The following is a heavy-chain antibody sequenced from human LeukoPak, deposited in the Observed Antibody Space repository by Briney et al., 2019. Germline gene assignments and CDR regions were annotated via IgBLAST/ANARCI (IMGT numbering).Heavy chain of an antibody. CDR1: GGTFSSYA. J-gene: IGHJ5*02. Sequence: GASVKVSCKASGGTFSSYAISWVRQAPGQGLEWMGGIIPIFGTANYAQKFQGRVTITADESTSTAYMELSSLRSEDTAVYYCARDSRHYRSSDLYNWFDPWGQGTLVTVSP. CDR2: IIPIFGTA. V-gene: IGHV1-69*13. D-gene: IGHD3-10*01. CDR3: ARDSRHYRSSDLYNWFDP.